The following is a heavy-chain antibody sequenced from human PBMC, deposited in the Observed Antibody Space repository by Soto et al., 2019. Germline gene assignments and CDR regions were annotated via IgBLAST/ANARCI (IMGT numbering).Heavy chain of an antibody. CDR2: IKSDGSST. CDR1: GFTFSDYW. D-gene: IGHD3-16*01. J-gene: IGHJ4*02. V-gene: IGHV3-74*01. Sequence: EVQLVESGGGLVQPGGSLRLSCAASGFTFSDYWTHWVRQAPGKGLVWVSRIKSDGSSTSYADSVKGRFTISRDNAKNTLYLQMNSLRAEDTAVYYCARSRGGELVSWGQGTLVTVSS. CDR3: ARSRGGELVS.